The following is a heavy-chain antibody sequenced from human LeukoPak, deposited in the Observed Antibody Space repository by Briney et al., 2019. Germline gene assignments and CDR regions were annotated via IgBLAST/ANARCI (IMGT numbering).Heavy chain of an antibody. V-gene: IGHV1-46*01. CDR3: ARGLGLGYYYYYMDV. Sequence: ASVKVSCKASGYTLTSYYMHWVRQAPGQGLEWMGIINPSGGSTSYAQKFQGRVTMTRDMSTSTVYMELSSLRSEDTAVYYCARGLGLGYYYYYMDVWGKGTTVTVSS. J-gene: IGHJ6*03. CDR1: GYTLTSYY. CDR2: INPSGGST. D-gene: IGHD3-16*01.